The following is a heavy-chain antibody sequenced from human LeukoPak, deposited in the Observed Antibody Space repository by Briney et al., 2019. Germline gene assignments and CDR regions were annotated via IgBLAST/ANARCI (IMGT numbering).Heavy chain of an antibody. CDR3: ARGDDYGSGSYYWFDP. CDR2: INHSGST. Sequence: SETLSLTCAVYGGSFSGYYWSWIRQPPGKGLEWIGEINHSGSTNYNPSLKSRVTISVDTSKNQFSLKLSSVTAADTAVYYCARGDDYGSGSYYWFDPWGQGTLVTVSS. V-gene: IGHV4-34*01. J-gene: IGHJ5*02. D-gene: IGHD3-10*01. CDR1: GGSFSGYY.